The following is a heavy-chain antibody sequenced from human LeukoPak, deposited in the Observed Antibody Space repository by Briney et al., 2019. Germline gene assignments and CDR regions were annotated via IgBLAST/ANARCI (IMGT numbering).Heavy chain of an antibody. J-gene: IGHJ6*03. D-gene: IGHD2-2*01. Sequence: NPWETLSLTCTVSGGSIRGYYWSWIRQPAGKGLEWIGRIYTSESTNYNPSLKRRLTMSVDTPNNQSFLKLSSVTAADTAVYYCASESPASTSRHTDVWGKGTTVTVSS. CDR3: ASESPASTSRHTDV. V-gene: IGHV4-4*07. CDR1: GGSIRGYY. CDR2: IYTSEST.